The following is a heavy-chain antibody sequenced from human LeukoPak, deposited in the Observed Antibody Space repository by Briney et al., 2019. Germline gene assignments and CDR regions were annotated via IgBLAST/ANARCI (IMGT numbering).Heavy chain of an antibody. V-gene: IGHV4-39*01. D-gene: IGHD3-10*01. CDR1: GRSISSSSYY. Sequence: SETPSLTCTVSGRSISSSSYYWGWIRQPPGKGLEWIGSIYYSGSTYYNPSLKSRVTISVDTSKNQFSLKLSSVTAADTAVYYCARTRYYYNSRSYGAPYYFDYWGQGTLVTVSS. J-gene: IGHJ4*02. CDR3: ARTRYYYNSRSYGAPYYFDY. CDR2: IYYSGST.